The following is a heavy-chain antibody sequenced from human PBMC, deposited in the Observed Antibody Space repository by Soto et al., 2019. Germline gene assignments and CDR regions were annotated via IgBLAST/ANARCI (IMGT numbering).Heavy chain of an antibody. J-gene: IGHJ6*02. CDR1: GFTFSRDW. D-gene: IGHD3-22*01. Sequence: EVQLVESGGGLVQPGGSLRLSSAASGFTFSRDWMHWVRQAPGKGLVWVSRVNTDGGTTTYADSVKGRFTISRDNAKNTLFLQMNGLRAEDTAVYYCARGRWDSSRLMDVWGQGTTATVSS. CDR3: ARGRWDSSRLMDV. CDR2: VNTDGGTT. V-gene: IGHV3-74*01.